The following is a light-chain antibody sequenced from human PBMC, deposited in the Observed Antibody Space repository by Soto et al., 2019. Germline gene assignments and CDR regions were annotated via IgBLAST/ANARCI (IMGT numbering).Light chain of an antibody. J-gene: IGKJ4*01. V-gene: IGKV1-33*01. CDR3: QQFHNLPLT. CDR1: QDISNY. Sequence: DIQMTQSPSSLSASVGDRVTITCHASQDISNYLNWYQQKLGKGPKLLIYRASNLATGVPSRFSGSGSGTYFTFTISSLQPEDIATYYCQQFHNLPLTFGGGTKVEIK. CDR2: RAS.